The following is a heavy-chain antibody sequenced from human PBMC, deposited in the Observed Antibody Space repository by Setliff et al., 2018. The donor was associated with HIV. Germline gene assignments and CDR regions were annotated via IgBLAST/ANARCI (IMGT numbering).Heavy chain of an antibody. CDR1: GYTFTSYE. D-gene: IGHD2-15*01. J-gene: IGHJ3*01. Sequence: ASVKVSCKASGYTFTSYEINWVRQATGQGLEWMGWMNPNSGNTGYAQKFQGRVTMTRDTSTSTVYMELTSLKVDDTAIYYCAKDLSVRGSGLKGVLDVWGRGTMVTVSS. V-gene: IGHV1-8*02. CDR2: MNPNSGNT. CDR3: AKDLSVRGSGLKGVLDV.